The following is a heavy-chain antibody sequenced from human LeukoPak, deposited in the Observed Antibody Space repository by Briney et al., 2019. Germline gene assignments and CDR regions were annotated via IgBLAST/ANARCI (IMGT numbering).Heavy chain of an antibody. CDR3: ARGDFWSGYSGYGMDV. J-gene: IGHJ6*02. V-gene: IGHV3-13*01. D-gene: IGHD3-3*01. CDR2: IGTAGGT. Sequence: GGSLRLSCAASGFTFSSYDMHWVRHATGKGLEWVSAIGTAGGTYYPGSVKGRFTISRENAKNSLYLQMNSLRAGDTAVYYCARGDFWSGYSGYGMDVWGQGTTVTVSS. CDR1: GFTFSSYD.